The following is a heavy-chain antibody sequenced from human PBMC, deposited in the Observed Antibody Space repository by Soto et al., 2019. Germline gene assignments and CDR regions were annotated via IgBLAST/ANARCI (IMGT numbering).Heavy chain of an antibody. J-gene: IGHJ4*01. Sequence: SLRLSCAASGFAFSNYAMHWVRQAPGKGLEWVSSISTSIDATYYADSVKGRFTISRDDSKNTLYLQMNSLRAEDSAVYYCAKDRTVAARNFDYWGQEPRSPSPQ. CDR2: ISTSIDAT. D-gene: IGHD6-6*01. CDR3: AKDRTVAARNFDY. V-gene: IGHV3-23*01. CDR1: GFAFSNYA.